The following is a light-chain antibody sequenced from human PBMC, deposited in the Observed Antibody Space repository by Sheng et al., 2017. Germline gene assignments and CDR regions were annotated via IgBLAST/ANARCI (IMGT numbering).Light chain of an antibody. CDR3: CSYAGSSTWV. J-gene: IGLJ3*02. Sequence: AQALPASVSGSPGQSITLSCTGTRSDVGSHDLVSWYQQYPGKAPKVMIYEVTKRPSGVSNRFSGSKSGNTASLTISGLQAEDEADYYCCSYAGSSTWVFGGGSRLTVL. CDR1: RSDVGSHDL. V-gene: IGLV2-23*02. CDR2: EVT.